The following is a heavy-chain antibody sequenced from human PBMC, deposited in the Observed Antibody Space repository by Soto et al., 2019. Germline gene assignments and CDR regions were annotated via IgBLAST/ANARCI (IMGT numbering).Heavy chain of an antibody. CDR1: GYTFSGNY. D-gene: IGHD3-22*01. Sequence: GASVKVSCKGSGYTFSGNYIHWVRQAPGQGLAWVGYINPNSGGANYAPTFRGRVAMTRDTSINTVYMELSGLTSDDTAVYYCARSVYYYGSSGYYYDYWGQGTLVTVSS. CDR2: INPNSGGA. J-gene: IGHJ4*02. V-gene: IGHV1-2*02. CDR3: ARSVYYYGSSGYYYDY.